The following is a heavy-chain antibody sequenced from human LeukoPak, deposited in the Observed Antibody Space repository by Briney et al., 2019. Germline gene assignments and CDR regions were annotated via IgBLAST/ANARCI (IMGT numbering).Heavy chain of an antibody. J-gene: IGHJ4*02. D-gene: IGHD3-22*01. CDR3: ARAYPFMGSGYFDY. CDR1: GGSISRYY. CDR2: IYYSGTT. Sequence: KPSETLSLTCTVSGGSISRYYWGCIRHPPEKGLVWIGYIYYSGTTNYNSSLKSGVTISVDTSKNQFSLKLSSVTAADTAVYYCARAYPFMGSGYFDYWGQGTLVTVSS. V-gene: IGHV4-59*01.